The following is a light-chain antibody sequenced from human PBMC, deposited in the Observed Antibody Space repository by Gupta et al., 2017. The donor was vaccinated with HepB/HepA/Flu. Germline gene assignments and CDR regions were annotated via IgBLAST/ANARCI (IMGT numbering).Light chain of an antibody. J-gene: IGKJ4*01. CDR1: QRIINY. Sequence: EIVLTQSPATLSLSPGERATLSCRTSQRIINYLAWYQQKPGQAPRLLMYDASTRATGIPARFSGSGSGTDFTLTISSLEPEDFAVYYCQQRSTWPLTCGGGTKVEIK. CDR2: DAS. V-gene: IGKV3-11*01. CDR3: QQRSTWPLT.